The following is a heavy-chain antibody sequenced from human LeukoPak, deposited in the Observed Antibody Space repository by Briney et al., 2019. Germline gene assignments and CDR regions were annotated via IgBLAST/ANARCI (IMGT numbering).Heavy chain of an antibody. CDR2: IYYSGST. J-gene: IGHJ5*02. D-gene: IGHD6-13*01. CDR1: GGSISSYY. V-gene: IGHV4-59*08. CDR3: ARHEIAAAASNWFDP. Sequence: SETLSLTCTVSGGSISSYYWSWIRQPPGKGLEWIGYIYYSGSTNYNPSLKSRVTISADTSKNQFSLKLSSVTAADTAVYYCARHEIAAAASNWFDPWGQGTLVTVSS.